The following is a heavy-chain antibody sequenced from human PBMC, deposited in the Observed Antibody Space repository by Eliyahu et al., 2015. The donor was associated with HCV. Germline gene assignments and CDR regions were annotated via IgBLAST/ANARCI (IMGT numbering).Heavy chain of an antibody. CDR1: GFTFSNSY. Sequence: GFTFSNSYMHWVRQAPGKGLEWVAVISHDGTNKYYADSVKGRFTISRDNSKNTLYLQIESLRSEDTAVYWCASGSFDDYWGQGTLVTVSS. J-gene: IGHJ4*02. CDR2: ISHDGTNK. CDR3: ASGSFDDY. V-gene: IGHV3-30-3*01. D-gene: IGHD6-6*01.